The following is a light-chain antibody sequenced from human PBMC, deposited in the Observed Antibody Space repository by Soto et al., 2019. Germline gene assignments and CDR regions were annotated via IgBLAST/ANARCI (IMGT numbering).Light chain of an antibody. CDR1: SSDVGAYNY. Sequence: QSVLTQPASVSGSPGQSITISCAGTSSDVGAYNYVSWYQQHPGKAPKLMICEVTNRPSGVSNRFSGSKSGNTASLTISGLQADDEADYYCSSYTTSSTLVFGGGTKLTVL. CDR3: SSYTTSSTLV. V-gene: IGLV2-14*01. J-gene: IGLJ2*01. CDR2: EVT.